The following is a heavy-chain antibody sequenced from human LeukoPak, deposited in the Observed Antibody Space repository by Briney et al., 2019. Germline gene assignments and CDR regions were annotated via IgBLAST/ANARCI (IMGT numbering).Heavy chain of an antibody. Sequence: GGSLRLSCAASGFDFSSNWMHWVRHAPGQGLVWVSRIKGDGISTNYADSVKGRFTISRDNANNSLYLRLNSLRAEDTAVYFCARNKDSSRWFDAFDIWGQGTMVTVSS. CDR2: IKGDGIST. CDR3: ARNKDSSRWFDAFDI. D-gene: IGHD6-13*01. CDR1: GFDFSSNW. J-gene: IGHJ3*02. V-gene: IGHV3-74*01.